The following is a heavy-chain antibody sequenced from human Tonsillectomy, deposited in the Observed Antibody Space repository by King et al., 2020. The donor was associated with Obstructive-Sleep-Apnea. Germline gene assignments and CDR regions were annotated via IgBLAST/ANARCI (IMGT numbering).Heavy chain of an antibody. J-gene: IGHJ5*02. Sequence: QLQLQESGPGLVKPSQTLSLTCTVSGGSISSGGFYWSWIRQHPGKGLEWIGSIYYSGSTYYNPSLKSRVTISVDTSKNQFSLKLSSVTAADTAVYYCARVLSGYDLGNWFDPWGQGTLVTVSS. CDR3: ARVLSGYDLGNWFDP. CDR1: GGSISSGGFY. V-gene: IGHV4-31*03. D-gene: IGHD5-12*01. CDR2: IYYSGST.